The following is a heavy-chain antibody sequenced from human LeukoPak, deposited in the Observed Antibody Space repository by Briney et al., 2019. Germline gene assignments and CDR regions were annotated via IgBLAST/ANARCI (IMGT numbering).Heavy chain of an antibody. Sequence: PGRSLRLSCAASGFTFSSYGMHRVRQAPGKGLEWVAVISYDGSNKYYADSVKGRFTISRDNSKNTLYLQMNSLRAEDTAVYYCAKDIYAGSSEEDVTLDYWGQGTLVTVSS. CDR1: GFTFSSYG. V-gene: IGHV3-30*18. CDR3: AKDIYAGSSEEDVTLDY. CDR2: ISYDGSNK. D-gene: IGHD6-19*01. J-gene: IGHJ4*02.